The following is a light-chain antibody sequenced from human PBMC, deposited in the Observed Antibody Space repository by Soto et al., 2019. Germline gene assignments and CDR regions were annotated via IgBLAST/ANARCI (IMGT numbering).Light chain of an antibody. CDR2: DAS. CDR1: RSVNNF. CDR3: HQRAVWPPT. J-gene: IGKJ4*01. Sequence: EVVLTQSPVTLSLSPGERATLSCRASRSVNNFVAWYQQKPGQAPSRLISDASNRATGIPDRFSGSGSGTDFTLTITSLEHEDFAVYYCHQRAVWPPTFGGGTTVEIK. V-gene: IGKV3-11*01.